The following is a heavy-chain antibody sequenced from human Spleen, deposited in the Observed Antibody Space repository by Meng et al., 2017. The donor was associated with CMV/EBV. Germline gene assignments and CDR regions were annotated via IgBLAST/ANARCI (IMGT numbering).Heavy chain of an antibody. CDR2: ISGYNGDT. CDR3: ARALFYDSSGFNFDY. Sequence: SGYTFISYGVSWVQQAPGQGFEWMGWISGYNGDTDYAQKLQGRVTLTTDKSSSTAYMELRTLRSDDTAVYYCARALFYDSSGFNFDYWGQGTLVTVSS. J-gene: IGHJ4*02. D-gene: IGHD3-22*01. CDR1: GYTFISYG. V-gene: IGHV1-18*01.